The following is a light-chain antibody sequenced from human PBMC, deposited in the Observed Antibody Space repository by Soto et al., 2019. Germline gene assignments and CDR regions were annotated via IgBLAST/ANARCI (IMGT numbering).Light chain of an antibody. V-gene: IGKV1-5*03. CDR2: KAS. J-gene: IGKJ1*01. CDR1: QTISSW. CDR3: QHYNSYSEA. Sequence: QMTQKHSTLSGSVGDRVTITCRASQTISSWLAWYQQKPGKAPKLLIYKASTLKSGVPSRFSGSGSGTEFTLTISSLQPDDFATYYCQHYNSYSEAFGQGTMADIK.